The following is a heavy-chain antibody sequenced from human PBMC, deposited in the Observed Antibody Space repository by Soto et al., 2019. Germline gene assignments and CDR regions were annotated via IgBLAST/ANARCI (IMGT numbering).Heavy chain of an antibody. CDR3: AREITDYGDYARALDY. V-gene: IGHV3-11*05. CDR1: GFTFSDYY. J-gene: IGHJ4*02. CDR2: ISSSSSYT. Sequence: QVQLVESGGGLVKPGGSLRLSCAASGFTFSDYYMSWIRQAPGKGLEWVSYISSSSSYTNYADSVKGRFTISRDNAKNSLDLKMNSLRAEDTAVYYCAREITDYGDYARALDYWGQGTLVTVSS. D-gene: IGHD4-17*01.